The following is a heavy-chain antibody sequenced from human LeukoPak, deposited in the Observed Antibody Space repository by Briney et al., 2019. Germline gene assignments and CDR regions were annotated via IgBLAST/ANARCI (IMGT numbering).Heavy chain of an antibody. V-gene: IGHV4-4*07. CDR3: GRGRQLLGGDVFNI. D-gene: IGHD1-26*01. J-gene: IGHJ3*02. CDR2: IYTSGST. CDR1: GGSISSYY. Sequence: LSETLSLTCSVSGGSISSYYWSWIRQPAGKGLEWIGRIYTSGSTNYNPSLKSRVTMSVDTSKNQFSLKLSSVTAADTAVYYCGRGRQLLGGDVFNIGGKGKMVTASS.